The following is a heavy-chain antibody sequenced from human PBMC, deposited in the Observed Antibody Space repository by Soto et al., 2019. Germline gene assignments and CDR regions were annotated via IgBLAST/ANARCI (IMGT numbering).Heavy chain of an antibody. V-gene: IGHV1-18*01. CDR2: INTYNGNT. CDR1: GYTFTRYG. D-gene: IGHD3-16*01. J-gene: IGHJ6*02. Sequence: QVQLVQSGAEVKNPGASVKVSCKASGYTFTRYGIGWARQAPGQGLEWMGWINTYNGNTNYAQNVQGRVTLTTDTSTSTAYMELRSMRSNDTGIYYCEMVDVYVTPSQQDVWGQGTTVIVSS. CDR3: EMVDVYVTPSQQDV.